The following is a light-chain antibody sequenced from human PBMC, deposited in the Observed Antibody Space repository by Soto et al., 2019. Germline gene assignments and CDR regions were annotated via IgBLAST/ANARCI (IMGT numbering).Light chain of an antibody. CDR2: SAS. J-gene: IGKJ3*01. CDR1: QGISNY. Sequence: DIQLTQSPSFLSASVGDRVTITCRASQGISNYLGWYQQKPGKAPKSLIYSASRLQSGVPSKFSGSGSGTDFTLTISDMQPDDFATYFCQQSYNFLFTFGPGTKVDIK. CDR3: QQSYNFLFT. V-gene: IGKV1-16*02.